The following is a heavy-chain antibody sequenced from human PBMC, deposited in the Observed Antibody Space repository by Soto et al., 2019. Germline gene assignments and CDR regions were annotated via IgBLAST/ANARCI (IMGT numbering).Heavy chain of an antibody. CDR1: GGSMRNYF. CDR2: IHYSGTT. V-gene: IGHV4-59*01. Sequence: DTLSLTCTVSGGSMRNYFWTWIRQPPGKGLEWIGYIHYSGTTSFFPSYNPSLRSRVTISEDTSKNQFSLKLLSVTTADTAVYFCAAGEASSRNLAPYYLDFWGQGTLVTVSS. J-gene: IGHJ4*02. CDR3: AAGEASSRNLAPYYLDF. D-gene: IGHD6-13*01.